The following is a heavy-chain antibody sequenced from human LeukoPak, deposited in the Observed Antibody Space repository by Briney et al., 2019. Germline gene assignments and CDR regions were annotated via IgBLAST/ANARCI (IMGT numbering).Heavy chain of an antibody. J-gene: IGHJ6*03. Sequence: GGSLRLSCAASGFSFSNYVMSWVRQAPGKGLEWVSAISGSASSAYYADSVKGRFTISRDNSKNTLYLQMNSLRAEDTAVYYCAEDFDGSGSASYHYYYYYYMDVWGKGTTVTVSS. CDR3: AEDFDGSGSASYHYYYYYYMDV. CDR2: ISGSASSA. D-gene: IGHD3-10*01. V-gene: IGHV3-23*01. CDR1: GFSFSNYV.